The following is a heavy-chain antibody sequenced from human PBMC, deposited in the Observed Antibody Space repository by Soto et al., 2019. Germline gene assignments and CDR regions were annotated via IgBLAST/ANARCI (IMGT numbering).Heavy chain of an antibody. CDR1: GFTFSSYG. CDR2: IWYDGSNE. CDR3: ARTDDFWSGLSVSCDY. V-gene: IGHV3-33*01. J-gene: IGHJ4*02. Sequence: QVQLVESGGAVVQPGRSLRLSCAASGFTFSSYGMHWVRQAPGKGLEWVAVIWYDGSNEYYADSVKGRFTISRDNSKNSLYLQMNSLRAEDTAVYYCARTDDFWSGLSVSCDYWGQGTLVTVSS. D-gene: IGHD3-3*01.